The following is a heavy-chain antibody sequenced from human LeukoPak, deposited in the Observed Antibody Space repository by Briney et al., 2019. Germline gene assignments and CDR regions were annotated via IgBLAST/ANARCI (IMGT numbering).Heavy chain of an antibody. J-gene: IGHJ6*03. CDR1: RFTFSSYA. V-gene: IGHV3-23*01. CDR3: TSDYGLYYYYMAL. D-gene: IGHD4/OR15-4a*01. CDR2: ISGSGEST. Sequence: GGSLRLSCAASRFTFSSYAMTWVRQAPGKGLEWVSAISGSGESTYYSDSVKGRFTISRDNSKDMLYLQMNGLRAEDTAVYYCTSDYGLYYYYMALWGKGTTVTVS.